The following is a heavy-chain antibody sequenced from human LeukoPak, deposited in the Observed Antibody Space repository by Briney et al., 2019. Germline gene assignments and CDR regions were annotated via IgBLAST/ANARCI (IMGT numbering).Heavy chain of an antibody. CDR2: INPNSGAT. J-gene: IGHJ3*02. D-gene: IGHD3-10*01. V-gene: IGHV1-2*02. CDR1: GYTFTGYY. Sequence: ASVKVSCKASGYTFTGYYMHWVRQAPGQGLEWMGWINPNSGATNYAQKFQGRVTMTRDTSTSTVYMELSSLRSEDTAVYYCARGPRGTYYGSGSYRANSDAFDIWGQGTMVTVSS. CDR3: ARGPRGTYYGSGSYRANSDAFDI.